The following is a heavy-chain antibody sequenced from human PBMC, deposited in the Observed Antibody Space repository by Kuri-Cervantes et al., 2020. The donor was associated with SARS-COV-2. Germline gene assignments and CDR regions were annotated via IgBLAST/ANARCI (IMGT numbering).Heavy chain of an antibody. J-gene: IGHJ4*02. CDR3: ARESSPEPQGYGYCSSTSCYRFDY. CDR2: IYYDGST. D-gene: IGHD2-2*02. CDR1: DDFVKNRDYY. V-gene: IGHV4-61*08. Sequence: SETLSLTCTVSDDFVKNRDYYWNWVRQSPGKGLEWLGYIYYDGSTNYNPSLKSRVTISVGTSKNQFSLKLSSVTAADTAVYYCARESSPEPQGYGYCSSTSCYRFDYWGQGTLVTVSS.